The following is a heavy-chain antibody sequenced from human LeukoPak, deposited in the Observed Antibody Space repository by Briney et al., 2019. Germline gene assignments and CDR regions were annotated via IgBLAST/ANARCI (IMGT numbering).Heavy chain of an antibody. CDR3: ARVPFYDSSGYFTAPGAFDI. CDR1: GGSLTGYY. D-gene: IGHD3-22*01. Sequence: PSETLSLTCGVSGGSLTGYYWSWIRQPPGKGLEWIGYIYYSGSINYNPSLKSRVTISVDTSKNQFSLKLSSVTAADTAVYYCARVPFYDSSGYFTAPGAFDIWGQGTMVTVSS. CDR2: IYYSGSI. J-gene: IGHJ3*02. V-gene: IGHV4-59*01.